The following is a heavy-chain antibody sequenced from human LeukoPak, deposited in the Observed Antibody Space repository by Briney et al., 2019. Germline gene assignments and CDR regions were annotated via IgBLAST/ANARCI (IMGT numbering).Heavy chain of an antibody. V-gene: IGHV4-34*01. CDR2: INHSGST. Sequence: PPETLSLTCAVYGGSFSGYYWSWIRQPPGKGLEWIGEINHSGSTNYNPSLKSRVTISVDTSKNQFSLKLSSVTAADTAVYYCARAGGRRRIVYWGQGTLVTVSS. J-gene: IGHJ4*02. CDR1: GGSFSGYY. D-gene: IGHD1-14*01. CDR3: ARAGGRRRIVY.